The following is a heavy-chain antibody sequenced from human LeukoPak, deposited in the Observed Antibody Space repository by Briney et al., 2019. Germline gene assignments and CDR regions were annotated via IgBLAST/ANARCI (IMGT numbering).Heavy chain of an antibody. CDR1: GFTFSSYS. CDR2: ISSSSSYI. V-gene: IGHV3-21*01. Sequence: GGSLRLSCAASGFTFSSYSMNWVRQAAGKGLEWVSSISSSSSYIYYADSVKGRFTISRDNAKNSLYLQMNSLRAEDTAVYYCARSPRGDYYDSSGYFSFDYRGQGTLVTVSP. J-gene: IGHJ4*02. CDR3: ARSPRGDYYDSSGYFSFDY. D-gene: IGHD3-22*01.